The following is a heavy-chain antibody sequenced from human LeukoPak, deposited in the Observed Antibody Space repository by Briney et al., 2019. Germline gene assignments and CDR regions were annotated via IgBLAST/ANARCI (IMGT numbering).Heavy chain of an antibody. CDR3: ATLTGTGPLPFDY. V-gene: IGHV4-38-2*02. CDR2: IYHSGST. J-gene: IGHJ4*02. D-gene: IGHD1-20*01. CDR1: GYSISSGYY. Sequence: PSETLSLTCTVSGYSISSGYYWGWIRQPPGKGLEWIGSIYHSGSTYYNPSLKSRVTISVDTSKNHFSLKLSSVTAADTAVYYCATLTGTGPLPFDYWGQGTLVTVSS.